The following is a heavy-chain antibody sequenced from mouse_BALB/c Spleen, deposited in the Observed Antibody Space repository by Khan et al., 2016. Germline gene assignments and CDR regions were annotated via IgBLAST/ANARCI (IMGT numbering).Heavy chain of an antibody. D-gene: IGHD2-4*01. V-gene: IGHV1-87*01. CDR3: ARGGVITTPFAY. J-gene: IGHJ3*01. CDR2: IYPGDGDT. CDR1: GYTFTSYW. Sequence: QVQLQQPGAELARPGASVKLSCKASGYTFTSYWMQWVKQRPGQGLEWIGAIYPGDGDTRYTQKFKGKATLTVDKSSSTAYMQLSSLASEDSAVYFCARGGVITTPFAYWGQGTLVTVSA.